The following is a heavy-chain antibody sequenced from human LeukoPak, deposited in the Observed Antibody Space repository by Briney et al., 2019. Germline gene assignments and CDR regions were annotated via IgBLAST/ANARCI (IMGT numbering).Heavy chain of an antibody. J-gene: IGHJ6*02. CDR3: ARHIGSYYYGMDV. CDR1: GGSISSYY. CDR2: IYYSGST. V-gene: IGHV4-59*08. Sequence: SETLSLTCTVSGGSISSYYWSWIRQPPGKGLEWIGYIYYSGSTNYNPPLKSRVTISVDTSKNQFSLKLSSVTAADTAVYYCARHIGSYYYGMDVWGQGTTVTVSS. D-gene: IGHD1-26*01.